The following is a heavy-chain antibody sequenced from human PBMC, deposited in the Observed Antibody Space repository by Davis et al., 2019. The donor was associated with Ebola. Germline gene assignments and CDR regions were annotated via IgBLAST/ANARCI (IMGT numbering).Heavy chain of an antibody. CDR3: ARGREWAGYSYGYSYFDY. CDR1: GGSISSGGYS. CDR2: IYHSGST. Sequence: MPSETLSLTCAVSGGSISSGGYSWSWIRQPPGKGLEWIGYIYHSGSTYYNPSLKSRVTISVDRSKNQFSLKLSSVTAADTAVYYCARGREWAGYSYGYSYFDYWGQGTLVIVSS. J-gene: IGHJ4*02. V-gene: IGHV4-30-2*01. D-gene: IGHD5-18*01.